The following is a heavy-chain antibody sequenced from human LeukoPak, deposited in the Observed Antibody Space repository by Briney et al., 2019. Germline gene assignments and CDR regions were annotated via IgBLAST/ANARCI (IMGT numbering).Heavy chain of an antibody. CDR1: GLTLSIYA. CDR3: AKENTDILDYYYYYGMDV. V-gene: IGHV3-23*01. CDR2: ISGSGDIT. J-gene: IGHJ6*02. Sequence: PGGSLRLSCAASGLTLSIYAMSWVRQPPGGGLEWVSAISGSGDITYYADSVKGRFTISRDNLENTLDLQLNSLRAEDTAVYYCAKENTDILDYYYYYGMDVWGRGTTVTVSS. D-gene: IGHD3-9*01.